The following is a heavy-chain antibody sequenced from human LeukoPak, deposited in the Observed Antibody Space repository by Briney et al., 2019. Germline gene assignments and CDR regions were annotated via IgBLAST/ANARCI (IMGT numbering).Heavy chain of an antibody. D-gene: IGHD3-9*01. J-gene: IGHJ3*02. CDR2: INHSGST. V-gene: IGHV4-34*01. Sequence: SETLSLTCAVYGGSLSGYYWSWIRQPPGKGLEWIGEINHSGSTNYNPSLKSRVTISVDTSKNQFSLKLSSVTAADTAVYYCARVPILTGYYKDAFDIWGQGTMVTVSS. CDR1: GGSLSGYY. CDR3: ARVPILTGYYKDAFDI.